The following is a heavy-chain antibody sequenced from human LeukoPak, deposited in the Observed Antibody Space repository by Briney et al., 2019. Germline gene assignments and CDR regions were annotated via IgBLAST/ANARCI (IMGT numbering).Heavy chain of an antibody. D-gene: IGHD2-2*02. Sequence: PGGSLRLSCAASGFTFSSYAMHWVRQAPGKGLEWVAVISYDGSNKYYADSVKGRFTISRDNSKNTLYLQMNSLRAEDTAVYYCARDGVEDIVVVPAAIGNWFDPWGQGTLVTVSS. CDR1: GFTFSSYA. J-gene: IGHJ5*02. V-gene: IGHV3-30-3*01. CDR2: ISYDGSNK. CDR3: ARDGVEDIVVVPAAIGNWFDP.